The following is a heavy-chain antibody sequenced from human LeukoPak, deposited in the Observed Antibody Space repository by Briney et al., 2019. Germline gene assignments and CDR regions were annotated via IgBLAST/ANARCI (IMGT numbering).Heavy chain of an antibody. Sequence: SETLSLTCTVSGGSVSSGSYYWSWIRQPPGKGLEWIGYIYYSGSTNYNPSLKSRVTISVDTSKNQFSLKLSSVTAADTAVYYCARDRLLRFGELSYGMDVWGKGTTVTVSS. CDR1: GGSVSSGSYY. V-gene: IGHV4-61*01. CDR2: IYYSGST. J-gene: IGHJ6*04. D-gene: IGHD3-10*01. CDR3: ARDRLLRFGELSYGMDV.